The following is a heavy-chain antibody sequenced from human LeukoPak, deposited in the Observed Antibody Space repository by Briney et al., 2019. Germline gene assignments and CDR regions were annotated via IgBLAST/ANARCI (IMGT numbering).Heavy chain of an antibody. CDR1: GYSFSTYW. CDR3: ARHGGVDCGGDCYAVDI. J-gene: IGHJ3*02. CDR2: IYPGDSDT. D-gene: IGHD2-21*02. V-gene: IGHV5-51*01. Sequence: GESLKISCKGSGYSFSTYWIGWVRQMPGKGLEWMGIIYPGDSDTRYSPSFQGQVAISADKSISTAYLQWSSLKASDTAMHYCARHGGVDCGGDCYAVDIWGQGTMVTVSS.